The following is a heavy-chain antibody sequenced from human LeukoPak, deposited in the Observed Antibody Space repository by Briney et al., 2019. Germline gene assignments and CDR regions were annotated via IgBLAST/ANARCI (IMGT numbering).Heavy chain of an antibody. Sequence: SETLSLTCTVSGGSISSGSYYWSWIRQPAGKGLEWIGRIYTSGTTNYNPSLKSRVTISVDTSKNQFSLKLSSVTAADTAVYYCARDGIFGVVNYYFDYWGQGTLVTVSS. CDR1: GGSISSGSYY. V-gene: IGHV4-61*02. J-gene: IGHJ4*02. CDR2: IYTSGTT. D-gene: IGHD3-3*01. CDR3: ARDGIFGVVNYYFDY.